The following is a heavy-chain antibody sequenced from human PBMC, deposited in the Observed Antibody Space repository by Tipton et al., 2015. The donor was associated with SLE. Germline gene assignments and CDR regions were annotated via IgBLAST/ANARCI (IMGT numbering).Heavy chain of an antibody. CDR2: ISSSSSII. J-gene: IGHJ6*02. D-gene: IGHD2-15*01. CDR1: GFIFSNYN. V-gene: IGHV3-48*01. CDR3: ARDQTSGGGMDV. Sequence: SLRLSCAASGFIFSNYNMNWVRQAPGKGLEWVSYISSSSSIIYYADSVKGRFTISRDNAKNSLYLQMNSLRAEDTAVYYCARDQTSGGGMDVWGQGTTVTVSS.